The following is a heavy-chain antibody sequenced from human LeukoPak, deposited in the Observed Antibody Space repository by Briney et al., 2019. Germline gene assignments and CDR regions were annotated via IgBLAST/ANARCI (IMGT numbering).Heavy chain of an antibody. J-gene: IGHJ3*02. V-gene: IGHV4-59*11. CDR1: GGSISSHY. D-gene: IGHD6-6*01. CDR2: IYYSGST. CDR3: ARRPPALGAFDI. Sequence: SETLSLTCTVSGGSISSHYWNWIRQPPGKGLEWIGYIYYSGSTNYNPSLKSRVTISVDTSKTQFSLKLSSVTAADTAVYYCARRPPALGAFDIWGQGTMVSVSS.